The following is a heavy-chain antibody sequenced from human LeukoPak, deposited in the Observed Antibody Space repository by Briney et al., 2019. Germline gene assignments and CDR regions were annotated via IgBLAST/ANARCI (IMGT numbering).Heavy chain of an antibody. J-gene: IGHJ4*02. CDR1: GFTFSSYA. V-gene: IGHV3-23*01. CDR3: AKRRYDSSGYTP. CDR2: ISGSGGST. D-gene: IGHD3-22*01. Sequence: GGSLRLSCAASGFTFSSYAMSWVRQAPGKGLEWVSAISGSGGSTYYADSVKGRFTISRDNSKNTLYVQMNSLRAEDTAVYYCAKRRYDSSGYTPWGQGTLVTVSS.